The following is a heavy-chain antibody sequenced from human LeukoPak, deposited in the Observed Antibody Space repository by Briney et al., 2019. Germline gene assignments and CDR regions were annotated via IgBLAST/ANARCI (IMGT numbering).Heavy chain of an antibody. CDR2: INTYTGNP. V-gene: IGHV7-4-1*02. CDR3: ARWDYDSSGYALYYFDY. J-gene: IGHJ4*02. D-gene: IGHD3-22*01. Sequence: ASVKVSCKASGYTFTSYAMNWVRQAPGQGLEWMGWINTYTGNPTYAQGCTGRFVFSLDTSVSTAYLQISSLKAGDTAVYYCARWDYDSSGYALYYFDYWGQGTLVTVSS. CDR1: GYTFTSYA.